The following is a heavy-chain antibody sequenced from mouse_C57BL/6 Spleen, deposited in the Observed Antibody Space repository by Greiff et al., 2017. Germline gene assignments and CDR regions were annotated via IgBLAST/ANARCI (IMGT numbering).Heavy chain of an antibody. CDR3: ARRRVFLDSSGSAMDY. Sequence: QVQLQQPGAELVMPGASVKLSCKASGYTFTSYWMHWVKQRPGQGLEWIGEIDPSDSYTNYNQKFKGKSTLTVDKSSSTAYMQLSSLTSEDSAVYYCARRRVFLDSSGSAMDYWGQGTSVTVSS. V-gene: IGHV1-69*01. J-gene: IGHJ4*01. D-gene: IGHD3-2*02. CDR1: GYTFTSYW. CDR2: IDPSDSYT.